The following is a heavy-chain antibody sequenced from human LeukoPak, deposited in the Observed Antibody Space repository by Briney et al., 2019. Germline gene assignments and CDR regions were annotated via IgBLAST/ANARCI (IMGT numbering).Heavy chain of an antibody. CDR2: IIPIFGTA. D-gene: IGHD4-17*01. Sequence: SVKVSCKASGGTFSSYAISWVRQAPGQGLEWMGGIIPIFGTANYAQKFQGRVTITADESTSTAYMELSSLRSEDTAVYYCAREATVTTQRRGYYFDYWGQGTLVTVSS. V-gene: IGHV1-69*13. CDR1: GGTFSSYA. J-gene: IGHJ4*02. CDR3: AREATVTTQRRGYYFDY.